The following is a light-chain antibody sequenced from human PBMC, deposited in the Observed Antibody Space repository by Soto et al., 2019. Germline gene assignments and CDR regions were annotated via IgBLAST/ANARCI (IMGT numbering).Light chain of an antibody. J-gene: IGKJ1*01. V-gene: IGKV3-20*01. CDR2: GAS. Sequence: ETMLTQSPGTLSLSPGERATLSCRASQSINRNYLAWYQQKPGQAPRLLINGASSRATGIPDRFSGSGSGTDFTLTISRLEPEDSAVYYCQQYDNSPGTFGQGTKVEI. CDR3: QQYDNSPGT. CDR1: QSINRNY.